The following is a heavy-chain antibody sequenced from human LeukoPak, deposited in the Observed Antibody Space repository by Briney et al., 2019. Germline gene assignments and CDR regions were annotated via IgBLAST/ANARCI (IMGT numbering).Heavy chain of an antibody. J-gene: IGHJ3*02. Sequence: ASVKVSCKASGYTFTGYYMHWVRQAPGQGLEWMGRINPIFGTANYAQKFQGRVTITADESTSTAYMELSSLRSEDTAVYYCARFPFQEMAAFDIWGQGTMVTVSS. CDR3: ARFPFQEMAAFDI. D-gene: IGHD5-24*01. CDR1: GYTFTGYY. V-gene: IGHV1-69*13. CDR2: INPIFGTA.